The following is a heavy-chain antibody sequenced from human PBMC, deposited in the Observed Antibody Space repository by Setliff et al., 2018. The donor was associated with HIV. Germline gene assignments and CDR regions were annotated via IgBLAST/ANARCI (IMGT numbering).Heavy chain of an antibody. CDR1: GYSFDTHW. J-gene: IGHJ5*02. V-gene: IGHV5-51*01. D-gene: IGHD5-18*01. CDR2: IFPGDSAM. Sequence: GESLKISCKCSGYSFDTHWIGWVRQLPGKGLEWMGMIFPGDSAMKYSPSFQGRVKFSVDKSINTAYLQWVSLKASDTAIYYCARRRAGGGNWIQSNWFDPWGQGTRVTVSS. CDR3: ARRRAGGGNWIQSNWFDP.